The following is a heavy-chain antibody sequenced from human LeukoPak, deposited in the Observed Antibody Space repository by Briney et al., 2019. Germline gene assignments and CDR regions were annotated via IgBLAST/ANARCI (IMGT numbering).Heavy chain of an antibody. J-gene: IGHJ5*02. CDR2: ISGGGERT. Sequence: SGGSLRLSCAASGFTFSSYSMNWVRQAPGKGLEWVSAISGGGERTFYADSVKGRFTISRDNSKNMVYLQMNSLRADGTAIYYCGKDGGQYSSGPEFDPRGQGALVTVSS. CDR1: GFTFSSYS. V-gene: IGHV3-23*01. CDR3: GKDGGQYSSGPEFDP. D-gene: IGHD6-19*01.